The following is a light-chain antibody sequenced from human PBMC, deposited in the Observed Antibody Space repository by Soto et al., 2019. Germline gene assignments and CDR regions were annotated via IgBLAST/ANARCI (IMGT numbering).Light chain of an antibody. CDR1: TSNIGTNT. V-gene: IGLV2-14*01. Sequence: SVLTQSPSASGTPGQRVSISCSGSTSNIGTNTVSWYQLHPGKAPKLLISEVSNRPSGVSSRFSGSKSGNTASLTISGLQAEDEADYYCSSYTTSDTLCVFGTGTKVTVL. CDR2: EVS. CDR3: SSYTTSDTLCV. J-gene: IGLJ1*01.